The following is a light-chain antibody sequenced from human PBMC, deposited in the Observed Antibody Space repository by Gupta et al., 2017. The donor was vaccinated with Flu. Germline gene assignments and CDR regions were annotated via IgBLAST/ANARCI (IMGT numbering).Light chain of an antibody. J-gene: IGKJ4*01. CDR2: GAS. Sequence: GASNRATGIPARFSGSGSGTDFTLTISSLQSEDYAVYCCQQDDDWPSFGRGTTVAIK. CDR3: QQDDDWPS. V-gene: IGKV3-15*01.